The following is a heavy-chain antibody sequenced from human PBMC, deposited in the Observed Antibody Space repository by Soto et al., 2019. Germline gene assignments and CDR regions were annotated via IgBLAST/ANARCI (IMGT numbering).Heavy chain of an antibody. CDR1: GGTFSSYA. CDR2: IIPIFGTA. D-gene: IGHD3-10*01. CDR3: ARASDFGPPHWYFDL. V-gene: IGHV1-69*12. Sequence: QVQLVQSGAEVKKPGSSVKVSCKASGGTFSSYAISWVRQAPGQGLEWMGGIIPIFGTANYAQKFQGRVTITADESTSTGYRELSSLRSEDTAVYYCARASDFGPPHWYFDLWGRGALVTVSS. J-gene: IGHJ2*01.